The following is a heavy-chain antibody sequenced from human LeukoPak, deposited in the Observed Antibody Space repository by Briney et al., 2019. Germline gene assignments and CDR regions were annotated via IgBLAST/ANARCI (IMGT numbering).Heavy chain of an antibody. CDR1: GGSFSGYY. CDR2: INHSGST. Sequence: SETLSLTCAVYGGSFSGYYWSWIRQPPGKGLEWIGEINHSGSTNYNPSLKSRVTISVDTSKNQFSLKLSSVTAADTAVYYCARVVGPGPGWFDPWGQGTLVTVSS. D-gene: IGHD1-26*01. V-gene: IGHV4-34*01. J-gene: IGHJ5*02. CDR3: ARVVGPGPGWFDP.